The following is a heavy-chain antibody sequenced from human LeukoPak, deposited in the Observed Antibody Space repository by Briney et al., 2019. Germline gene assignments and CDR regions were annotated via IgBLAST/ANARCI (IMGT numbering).Heavy chain of an antibody. CDR2: ISTYNGNT. V-gene: IGHV1-18*04. CDR1: GYTFTIYA. J-gene: IGHJ5*02. Sequence: ASVTVSCKTSGYTFTIYAISWVRQAPGQGLEWMGWISTYNGNTNYAQKLQGRVTMTTDTSTSTAYLELRSLRSDDTAVYYCARDLDGDSNSWGQGTLVTVSS. CDR3: ARDLDGDSNS. D-gene: IGHD4-17*01.